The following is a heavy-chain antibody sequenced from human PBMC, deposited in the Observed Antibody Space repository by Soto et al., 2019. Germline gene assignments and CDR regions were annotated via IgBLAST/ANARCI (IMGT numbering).Heavy chain of an antibody. V-gene: IGHV1-18*04. CDR1: GYTFNTYT. CDR3: ARGILVSLIAGYYCYYMDV. J-gene: IGHJ6*03. Sequence: QVQLVQSGGEVKKPGASVKVSCRASGYTFNTYTITWVRQAPGQGLEWLGSITTYGSETNSAQHLKGRVTMTTDTSTSTAYMELRSLRSDDTAVYYCARGILVSLIAGYYCYYMDVWGQGTTVTVSS. CDR2: ITTYGSET. D-gene: IGHD3-3*02.